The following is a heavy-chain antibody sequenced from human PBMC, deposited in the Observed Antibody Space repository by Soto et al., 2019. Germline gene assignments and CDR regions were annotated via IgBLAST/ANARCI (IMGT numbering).Heavy chain of an antibody. CDR1: GFTFSSYS. V-gene: IGHV3-21*03. J-gene: IGHJ4*02. CDR3: IVDVPNGRVYVPIDY. Sequence: GGSLRLSCAASGFTFSSYSMNWVRQAPGKGLEWVSSISSSSSYIYYADSVKGRFTISRDNAKNSLYLQMNSLKTEDTGIYYCIVDVPNGRVYVPIDYWGQGTPVTVSS. CDR2: ISSSSSYI. D-gene: IGHD3-10*02.